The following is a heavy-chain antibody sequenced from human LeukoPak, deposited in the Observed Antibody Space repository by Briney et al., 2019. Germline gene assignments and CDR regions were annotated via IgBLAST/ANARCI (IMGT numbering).Heavy chain of an antibody. Sequence: SGGPLRLSCTASGFTFSSYWMHWVRQAPGKGLVWVSRINSDGSTTTYADSVKGRFTISRDTSKNTLYLQMNSLRAEDTAIYYCAKDYLGSSWSFDYWGQGTLVTVSS. CDR2: INSDGSTT. J-gene: IGHJ4*02. D-gene: IGHD6-13*01. CDR1: GFTFSSYW. V-gene: IGHV3-74*01. CDR3: AKDYLGSSWSFDY.